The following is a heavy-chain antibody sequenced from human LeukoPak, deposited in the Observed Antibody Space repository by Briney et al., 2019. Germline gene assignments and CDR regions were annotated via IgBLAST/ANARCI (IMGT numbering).Heavy chain of an antibody. CDR2: IYYSGST. D-gene: IGHD2-21*02. V-gene: IGHV4-61*01. CDR3: ARGVPITECGGDCYPVENAFDI. Sequence: SETLSLTCTVSGGSVSSGSYYWSWIRQPPGKGLEWIGYIYYSGSTNYNPSLKSRVTISVDTSKNQFSLKLSSVTAADTAVYYCARGVPITECGGDCYPVENAFDIWGQGTMVTVSS. CDR1: GGSVSSGSYY. J-gene: IGHJ3*02.